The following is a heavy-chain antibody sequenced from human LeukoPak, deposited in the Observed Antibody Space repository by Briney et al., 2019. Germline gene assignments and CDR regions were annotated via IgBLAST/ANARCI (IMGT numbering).Heavy chain of an antibody. D-gene: IGHD5-24*01. V-gene: IGHV4-38-2*02. CDR3: ARVGDGYNSGYAYSGFPNYMDV. Sequence: PSETLSLTCSVSGYSISSAYYWGWIRQPPGKGLEWIGTMYHSGSTNYNPSLKSRVTISVDTSKNQFSLKLSSVTAADTAVYYCARVGDGYNSGYAYSGFPNYMDVWGKGTTVTVSS. CDR2: MYHSGST. CDR1: GYSISSAYY. J-gene: IGHJ6*03.